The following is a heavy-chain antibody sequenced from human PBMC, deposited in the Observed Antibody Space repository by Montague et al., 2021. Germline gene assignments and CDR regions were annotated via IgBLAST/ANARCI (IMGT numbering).Heavy chain of an antibody. V-gene: IGHV4-59*12. J-gene: IGHJ4*02. D-gene: IGHD1-1*01. CDR2: IYYTGTT. CDR1: GGSISGY. Sequence: SETLSLTFTVSGGSISGYWSWVRQPPGKGLEWLGYIYYTGTTKYNPSLRSRVTISVDTSKNQFSLKLSSVTAADTAVYYCARVDDHGHSDYWGQGTLVTVSS. CDR3: ARVDDHGHSDY.